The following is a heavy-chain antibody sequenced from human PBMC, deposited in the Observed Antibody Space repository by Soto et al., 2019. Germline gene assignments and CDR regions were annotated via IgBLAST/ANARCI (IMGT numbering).Heavy chain of an antibody. CDR1: GFSISSHYY. V-gene: IGHV4-38-2*01. CDR3: ARLVISGAKEPFDI. D-gene: IGHD1-7*01. Sequence: SETLSLTCGVSGFSISSHYYWGWIRQPPGKGLEWIGSMYHSGSGSYSPSLKSRVTISIDTSKNQFSLKLTSVTAADTAMYYCARLVISGAKEPFDIWGEGTMVT. J-gene: IGHJ3*02. CDR2: MYHSGSG.